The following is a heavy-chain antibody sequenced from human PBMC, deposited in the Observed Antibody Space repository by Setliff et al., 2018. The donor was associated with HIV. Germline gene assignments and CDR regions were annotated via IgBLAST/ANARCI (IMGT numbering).Heavy chain of an antibody. CDR1: GYTFSSYS. J-gene: IGHJ3*02. Sequence: ASVKVSCKASGYTFSSYSISWVRQAPGQGLEWMGWISGYNGHTNYAQKFQGRVIMTTDTSTSTAYMELRSLRSDDTAVYYCAREYFGSGSYVRSFDIWGQGTLVTV. V-gene: IGHV1-18*01. CDR3: AREYFGSGSYVRSFDI. CDR2: ISGYNGHT. D-gene: IGHD3-10*01.